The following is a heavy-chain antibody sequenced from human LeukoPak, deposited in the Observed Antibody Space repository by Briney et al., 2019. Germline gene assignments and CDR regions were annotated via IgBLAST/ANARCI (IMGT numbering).Heavy chain of an antibody. D-gene: IGHD3-16*01. CDR3: ARDGSSSLGFDY. J-gene: IGHJ4*02. CDR2: ISGSGGST. V-gene: IGHV3-23*01. CDR1: GFTFSSYA. Sequence: GGSLRLSCAASGFTFSSYAMSWVRQAPGKGLEWVSAISGSGGSTYYADSVKGRFTISRDNSKNTLYLQMNSLRAEGTAVYYCARDGSSSLGFDYWGQGTLVTVSS.